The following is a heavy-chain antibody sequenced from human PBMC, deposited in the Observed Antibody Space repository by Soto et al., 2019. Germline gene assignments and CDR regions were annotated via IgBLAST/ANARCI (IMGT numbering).Heavy chain of an antibody. CDR1: GYTFTSYY. V-gene: IGHV1-46*01. CDR3: ARDVTQTANYYGMDV. CDR2: INPSGGST. Sequence: ASVKVSCKASGYTFTSYYMHWVRQAPGQGLEWMGIINPSGGSTSYAQKFQGRVTMTRDTSTSTVCMELSSLRSEDTAVYYCARDVTQTANYYGMDVWGQGTTVTVSS. J-gene: IGHJ6*02.